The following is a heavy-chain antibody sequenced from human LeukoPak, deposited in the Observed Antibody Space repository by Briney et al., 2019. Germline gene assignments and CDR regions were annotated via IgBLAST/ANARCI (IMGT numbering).Heavy chain of an antibody. Sequence: ASVKVSCKASGYTFTGYYMHWVRQAPGQGLEWMGWINPNSGGTNYAQKFQGRVTMTRDTSISTAYMELSRLRSDDTAVYYCARELVAVAPYGMDVWGQGTTVTVSS. J-gene: IGHJ6*02. D-gene: IGHD6-19*01. CDR2: INPNSGGT. CDR1: GYTFTGYY. V-gene: IGHV1-2*02. CDR3: ARELVAVAPYGMDV.